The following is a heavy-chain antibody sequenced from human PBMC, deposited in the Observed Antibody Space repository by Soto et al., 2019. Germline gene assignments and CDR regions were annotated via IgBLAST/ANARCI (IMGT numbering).Heavy chain of an antibody. CDR3: ARSLYYYDSSGYLNTPYFDY. CDR2: IYYSGST. J-gene: IGHJ4*02. D-gene: IGHD3-22*01. CDR1: GGSISSSSYY. Sequence: SETLSLTCTVPGGSISSSSYYWGWIRQPPGKGLEWIGSIYYSGSTYYNPSLKSRVTISVDTSKNQFSLKLSSVTAADTAVYYCARSLYYYDSSGYLNTPYFDYWGQGTLVTVS. V-gene: IGHV4-39*01.